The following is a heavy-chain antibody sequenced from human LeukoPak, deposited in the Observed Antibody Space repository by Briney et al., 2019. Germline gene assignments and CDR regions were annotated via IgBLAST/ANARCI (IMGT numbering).Heavy chain of an antibody. J-gene: IGHJ4*02. CDR2: INHSGST. CDR1: GGSFSGYY. D-gene: IGHD2-2*01. V-gene: IGHV4-34*01. Sequence: PSETLSLTCAVYGGSFSGYYWSWIRQPPGKGLEWIGEINHSGSTNYNPSLKSRVTISVDTSKNQFSLKLSSVTAADTAVYYRARGPREDIVVVPAAIPYYFDYWGQGTLVTVSS. CDR3: ARGPREDIVVVPAAIPYYFDY.